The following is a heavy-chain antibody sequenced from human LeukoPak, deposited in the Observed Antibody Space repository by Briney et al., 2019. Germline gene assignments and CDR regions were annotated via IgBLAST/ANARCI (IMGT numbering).Heavy chain of an antibody. J-gene: IGHJ4*02. CDR2: INACNGNT. CDR3: ARSRDYYDSSGITNDY. Sequence: SVKVSCKASGYTFTSYGISWVRQAPGQGLEWMGWINACNGNTNYAQKLQGRVTMTTDTSTSTAYMELRSLRSDDTAVYYCARSRDYYDSSGITNDYWGQGTLVTVSS. D-gene: IGHD3-22*01. CDR1: GYTFTSYG. V-gene: IGHV1-18*01.